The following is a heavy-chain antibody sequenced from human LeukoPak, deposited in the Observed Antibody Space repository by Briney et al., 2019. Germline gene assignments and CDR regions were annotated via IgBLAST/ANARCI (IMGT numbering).Heavy chain of an antibody. V-gene: IGHV4-34*01. Sequence: PSETLSLTGAGYGGSFSGYYWMWIPQPPGKGREWIVEINHSGSTNYNPSLKTRVTITVDKSKNQFSLTLSSVTAAGTAVYYCARGKWFDPWGQGTLVTVSS. CDR3: ARGKWFDP. CDR2: INHSGST. CDR1: GGSFSGYY. J-gene: IGHJ5*02.